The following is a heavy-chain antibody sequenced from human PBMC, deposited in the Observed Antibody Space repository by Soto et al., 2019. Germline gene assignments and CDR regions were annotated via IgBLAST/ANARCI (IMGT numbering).Heavy chain of an antibody. Sequence: EVQLVQSGGALVQPGGSLRLSCAASGLTPSRLSMNWVRQAPGKGLEWISYINSAGSIIYYADSVKGRFTISRDNAKNSLYLQMNSLRAEDTAVYYCATGTDCGWLDNPNHALDILGQGTMVTVSS. CDR2: INSAGSII. J-gene: IGHJ3*02. D-gene: IGHD6-19*01. V-gene: IGHV3-48*01. CDR1: GLTPSRLS. CDR3: ATGTDCGWLDNPNHALDI.